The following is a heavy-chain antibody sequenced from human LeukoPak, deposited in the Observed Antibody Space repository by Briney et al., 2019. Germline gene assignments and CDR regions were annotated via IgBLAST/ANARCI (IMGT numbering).Heavy chain of an antibody. J-gene: IGHJ4*02. V-gene: IGHV1-46*01. CDR2: INPSGGST. Sequence: ASVKVSCKASGYTFTSYYMHWVRQAPGQGLEWMGIINPSGGSTSYAQKFQGRVTMTRDTSTSTVYMELSSLRSEDTAVYYCARGGYDFWSGYFIDYWGQGTLVTVSS. D-gene: IGHD3-3*01. CDR3: ARGGYDFWSGYFIDY. CDR1: GYTFTSYY.